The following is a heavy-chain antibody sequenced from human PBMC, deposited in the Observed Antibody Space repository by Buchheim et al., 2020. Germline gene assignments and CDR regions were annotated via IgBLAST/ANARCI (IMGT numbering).Heavy chain of an antibody. J-gene: IGHJ4*02. V-gene: IGHV4-34*01. CDR3: ARGAYDSSGYEGHFDY. CDR2: IYYSGST. Sequence: QVQLQQWGAGLLKPSETLSLTCAVYGGSFSGYYWSWIRQHPGKGLEWIGYIYYSGSTYYNPSLKSRVSISVDTSKNQFSLKLSSVTAADTAVYYCARGAYDSSGYEGHFDYWGQGTL. CDR1: GGSFSGYY. D-gene: IGHD3-22*01.